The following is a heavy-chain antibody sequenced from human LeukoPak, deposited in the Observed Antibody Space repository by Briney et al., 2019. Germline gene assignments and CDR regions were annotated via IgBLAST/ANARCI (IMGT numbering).Heavy chain of an antibody. J-gene: IGHJ4*02. CDR2: IKPDGSEK. Sequence: GGSLRLSCAASGFTFTTYWMSWIRQTPGKGLEWVAKIKPDGSEKSYVDSVKGRFTISRDNAKNSVFLQMDSLRVEDTALYYCARGQLADGYWGQGALVTVSS. CDR3: ARGQLADGY. CDR1: GFTFTTYW. V-gene: IGHV3-7*01. D-gene: IGHD6-19*01.